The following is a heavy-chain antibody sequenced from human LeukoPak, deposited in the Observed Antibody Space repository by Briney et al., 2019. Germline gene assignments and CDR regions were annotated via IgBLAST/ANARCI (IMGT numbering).Heavy chain of an antibody. V-gene: IGHV6-1*01. D-gene: IGHD2-21*02. CDR2: TYYRSRWYN. J-gene: IGHJ6*02. CDR1: GDSVSSNIAA. CDR3: ARGDSSYYYGMDV. Sequence: SQTLSLTCAISGDSVSSNIAAWNWVRQSPSRGLEWLGRTYYRSRWYNEYAISVKSRITINPDTSKNQFSLLLNSVTPEDTAVYYCARGDSSYYYGMDVWGQGTTVTVSS.